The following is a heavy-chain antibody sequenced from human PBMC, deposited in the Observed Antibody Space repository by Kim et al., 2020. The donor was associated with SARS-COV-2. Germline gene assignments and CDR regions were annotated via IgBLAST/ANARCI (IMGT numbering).Heavy chain of an antibody. J-gene: IGHJ6*02. CDR2: TYYRSKWYN. CDR3: ARVSPSIAARTYYYYCGMDV. Sequence: SQTLSLTCAISGDSVSSNSAAWNWIRQSPSRGLEWLGRTYYRSKWYNDYAVSVKSRITINPDTSKNQFSLQLNSVTPEDTAVYYCARVSPSIAARTYYYYCGMDVWGQGTAVTDSS. CDR1: GDSVSSNSAA. V-gene: IGHV6-1*01. D-gene: IGHD6-6*01.